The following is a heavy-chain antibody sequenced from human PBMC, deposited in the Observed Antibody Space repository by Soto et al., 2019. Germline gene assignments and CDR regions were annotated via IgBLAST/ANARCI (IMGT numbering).Heavy chain of an antibody. CDR3: ARLGDYYESSGYYFHY. Sequence: PSETLSLTCTVSGGSISSSSYYWGWIRQPPGKGLEWIGSIYYSGSTYYNPSLKSRVTISVDTSKNQFSLKLSSVTAADTAVYYCARLGDYYESSGYYFHYWGQGTLVTVSS. J-gene: IGHJ4*02. CDR2: IYYSGST. V-gene: IGHV4-39*01. CDR1: GGSISSSSYY. D-gene: IGHD3-22*01.